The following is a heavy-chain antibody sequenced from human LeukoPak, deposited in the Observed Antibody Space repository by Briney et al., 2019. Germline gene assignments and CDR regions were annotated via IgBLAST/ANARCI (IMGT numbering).Heavy chain of an antibody. Sequence: SETLSLTCTGSGGSISGYYWTWIRQPPGKGLEWIGYIYYSGSTNYSPSLKSRVTISVDTSKNQFSLKLSSVTAADTAVYFCARGNSGWYHWGQGTLVTVSS. CDR1: GGSISGYY. CDR2: IYYSGST. J-gene: IGHJ5*02. V-gene: IGHV4-59*01. D-gene: IGHD6-19*01. CDR3: ARGNSGWYH.